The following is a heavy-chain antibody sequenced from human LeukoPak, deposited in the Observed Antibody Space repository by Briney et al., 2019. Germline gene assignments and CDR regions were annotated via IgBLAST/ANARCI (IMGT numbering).Heavy chain of an antibody. D-gene: IGHD6-19*01. Sequence: GGSLRLSCAASGFTFSVYGMHWVRQAPGKGLEWVSSISISSSYIDYADSVKGRFTISRDNGKNTLYLQMNNLRAEDTAVYYCARLGYGSGWDYWGQGALVTVSS. J-gene: IGHJ4*02. V-gene: IGHV3-21*01. CDR1: GFTFSVYG. CDR3: ARLGYGSGWDY. CDR2: ISISSSYI.